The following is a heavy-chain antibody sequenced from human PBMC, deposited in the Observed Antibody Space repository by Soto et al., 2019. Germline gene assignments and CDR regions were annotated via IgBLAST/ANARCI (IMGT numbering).Heavy chain of an antibody. V-gene: IGHV1-18*04. CDR3: ASGLNWSPYCYYGMDV. Sequence: ASVKVSCKASGYTFTSYGISWVRQAPGQGLEWMGWISAYNGNTNYAQKLQGRVTMTTDTSTSTAYMELRSLRSDDTAVYYCASGLNWSPYCYYGMDVWGQGTTVTVSS. J-gene: IGHJ6*02. CDR1: GYTFTSYG. D-gene: IGHD1-1*01. CDR2: ISAYNGNT.